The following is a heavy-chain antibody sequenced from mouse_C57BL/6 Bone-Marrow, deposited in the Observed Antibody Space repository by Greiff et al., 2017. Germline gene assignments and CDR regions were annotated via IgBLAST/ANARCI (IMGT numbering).Heavy chain of an antibody. J-gene: IGHJ4*01. CDR3: ARSPRVGRGYYAMDY. CDR1: GFTFSDYG. D-gene: IGHD1-1*01. Sequence: EVHLVESGGGLVKPGGSLKLSCAASGFTFSDYGMHWVRQAPEKGLEWVAYISSGSSTIYYADTVKGRFTISRDNAKNTLFLQTTRLRCEDTAMEYCARSPRVGRGYYAMDYWGQGTSVTVSS. CDR2: ISSGSSTI. V-gene: IGHV5-17*01.